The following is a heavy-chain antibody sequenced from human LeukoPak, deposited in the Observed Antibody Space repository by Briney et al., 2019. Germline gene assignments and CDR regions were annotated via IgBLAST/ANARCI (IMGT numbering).Heavy chain of an antibody. D-gene: IGHD5-12*01. Sequence: GGSLRLSCAASGFTFNSYAMSWVRQAPGKGLEWVSAISGSIGSTYYADSVKGRFTISRDNSKNTLYLEMNSLRAEDTALYYCAKDVRSGWLQAFDLWGRGTLVTVSS. J-gene: IGHJ2*01. CDR2: ISGSIGST. CDR3: AKDVRSGWLQAFDL. V-gene: IGHV3-23*01. CDR1: GFTFNSYA.